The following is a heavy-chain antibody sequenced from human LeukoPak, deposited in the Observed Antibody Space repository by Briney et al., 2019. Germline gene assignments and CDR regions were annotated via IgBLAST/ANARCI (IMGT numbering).Heavy chain of an antibody. Sequence: SLRLSCAASGFTFSSYVMHWVRQAPGKGLEWVAVMSYDGSNKYYADSVKGRFTISRDNSKNTLYLQMNSLRAEDTAVYYCAKAASSGGYYFDYWGQGTLVTVSS. CDR3: AKAASSGGYYFDY. CDR1: GFTFSSYV. J-gene: IGHJ4*02. CDR2: MSYDGSNK. V-gene: IGHV3-30*18. D-gene: IGHD6-19*01.